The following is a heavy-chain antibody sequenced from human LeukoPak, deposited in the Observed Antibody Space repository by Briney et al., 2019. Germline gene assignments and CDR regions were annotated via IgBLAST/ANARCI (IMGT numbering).Heavy chain of an antibody. Sequence: GESLKISCKGSGYSFTSYWIGWVRQMPGKGLERMGIIYPGDSDTRYSPSFQGQVTISADKSISTAYLQWSSLKASDTAMYYCARGTGVRYCSNGVCYTSDYWGQGTLVTVSS. V-gene: IGHV5-51*01. CDR3: ARGTGVRYCSNGVCYTSDY. J-gene: IGHJ4*02. CDR1: GYSFTSYW. CDR2: IYPGDSDT. D-gene: IGHD2-8*01.